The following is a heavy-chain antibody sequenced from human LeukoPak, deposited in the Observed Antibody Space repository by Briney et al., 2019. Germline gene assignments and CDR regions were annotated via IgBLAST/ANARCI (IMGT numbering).Heavy chain of an antibody. CDR1: GGSVSSDTYY. V-gene: IGHV4-61*01. J-gene: IGHJ4*02. CDR3: ARHLSAYSRNPGFEY. CDR2: IYYSGST. D-gene: IGHD4-11*01. Sequence: PSETLSLTCIVSGGSVSSDTYYWSWIRQPPGKGLEWIGYIYYSGSTNHNPSLKSRVTISVDTSKNQFSLKLSSVTAADTAVYYCARHLSAYSRNPGFEYWGQGTLVTVSS.